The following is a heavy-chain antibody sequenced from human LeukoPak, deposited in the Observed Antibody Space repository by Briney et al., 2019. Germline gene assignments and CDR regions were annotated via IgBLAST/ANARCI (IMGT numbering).Heavy chain of an antibody. CDR1: GYTFTGYY. D-gene: IGHD3/OR15-3a*01. J-gene: IGHJ4*02. Sequence: DSVKVSCKASGYTFTGYYIHWVRQAPGQGLEWMGRIDPDSGVTNSAQKFQARVTMTRDTSITTAYMELSGLRSDDTAVYYCARDQARTTTWYLYMNFWGQGTLVTVSS. V-gene: IGHV1-2*06. CDR3: ARDQARTTTWYLYMNF. CDR2: IDPDSGVT.